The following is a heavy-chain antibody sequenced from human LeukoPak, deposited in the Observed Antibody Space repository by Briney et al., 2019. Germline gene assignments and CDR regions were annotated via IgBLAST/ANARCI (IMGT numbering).Heavy chain of an antibody. V-gene: IGHV5-51*01. CDR2: IHPGDSST. J-gene: IGHJ4*02. D-gene: IGHD2-15*01. CDR3: ARRQCSGGSCYYFDS. Sequence: GESLKISCKGFGYNFSNYWIGWVRQLPGKGLEWMGIIHPGDSSTRYSPSLQGQVTILSDKSINTAYLQWSSPKASDTAMYYCARRQCSGGSCYYFDSWGQGTLVTVSS. CDR1: GYNFSNYW.